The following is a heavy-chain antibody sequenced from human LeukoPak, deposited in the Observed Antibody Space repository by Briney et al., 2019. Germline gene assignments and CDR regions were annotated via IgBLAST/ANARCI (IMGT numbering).Heavy chain of an antibody. Sequence: GRSLRLSCAASGFTFSSYGMHWVRQAPGKGLEWVAVISYDGSNKYYADSVKGRFTISRDNSKNTLYLQMNSLRAEDTAVYYCAKGSKITIFGVVIGDYWGQGTLVTVSS. CDR1: GFTFSSYG. D-gene: IGHD3-3*01. J-gene: IGHJ4*02. V-gene: IGHV3-30*18. CDR3: AKGSKITIFGVVIGDY. CDR2: ISYDGSNK.